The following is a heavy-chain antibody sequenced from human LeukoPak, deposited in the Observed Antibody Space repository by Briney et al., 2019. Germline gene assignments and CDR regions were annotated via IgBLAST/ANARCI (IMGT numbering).Heavy chain of an antibody. CDR2: IYTSGTT. CDR1: GGSISTYY. CDR3: ARGKIVAGTPGQNSWDN. Sequence: SETLSLTCTVSGGSISTYYWNWIRQPAGKGLEWIGRIYTSGTTNYNPSLKSRVTMSVDTSKNQFSLKLSSVTAADTAVYYCARGKIVAGTPGQNSWDNWGQGILVIVSS. J-gene: IGHJ4*02. D-gene: IGHD5-12*01. V-gene: IGHV4-4*07.